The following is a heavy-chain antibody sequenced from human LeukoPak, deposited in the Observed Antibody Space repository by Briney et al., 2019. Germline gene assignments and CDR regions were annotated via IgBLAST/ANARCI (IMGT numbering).Heavy chain of an antibody. J-gene: IGHJ4*02. CDR1: GFTFSSYG. Sequence: GGSLRLSCAASGFTFSSYGMHWVRQAPGKGLEWVAVISYDGSNKYYADSVKGRFTISRDNAKNSLYLQMNSLRAEDTAVYYCARSRYCSSTSCYYFDYWGQGTLVTVSS. D-gene: IGHD2-2*01. CDR3: ARSRYCSSTSCYYFDY. CDR2: ISYDGSNK. V-gene: IGHV3-30*03.